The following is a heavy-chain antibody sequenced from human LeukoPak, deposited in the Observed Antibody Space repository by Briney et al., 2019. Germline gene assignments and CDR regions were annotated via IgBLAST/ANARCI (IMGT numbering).Heavy chain of an antibody. CDR3: ARRIAAAGHFDY. CDR1: GYTFTGYY. CDR2: INPNSGGT. Sequence: ASVKVSCKASGYTFTGYYMHWVRQAPGQGLEWMGRINPNSGGTNYAQKFQGRVTMTRDTSISTAYMELSSLRSDDTAVFYCARRIAAAGHFDYWGQGTLVTVSS. D-gene: IGHD6-13*01. V-gene: IGHV1-2*06. J-gene: IGHJ4*02.